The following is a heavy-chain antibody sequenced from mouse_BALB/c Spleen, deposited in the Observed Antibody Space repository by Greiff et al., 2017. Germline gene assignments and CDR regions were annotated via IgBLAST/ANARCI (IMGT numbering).Heavy chain of an antibody. CDR2: INSNGGST. D-gene: IGHD5-1-1*01. J-gene: IGHJ4*01. CDR3: AQIPHRYYAM. V-gene: IGHV5-6-3*01. CDR1: GFTFSSYG. Sequence: EVMLVESGGGLVQPGGSLKLSCAASGFTFSSYGMSWVRQTPDKRLELVATINSNGGSTYYPDSVKGRFTISRDNAKNTLYLQMSSLKSEDTAMYYCAQIPHRYYAM.